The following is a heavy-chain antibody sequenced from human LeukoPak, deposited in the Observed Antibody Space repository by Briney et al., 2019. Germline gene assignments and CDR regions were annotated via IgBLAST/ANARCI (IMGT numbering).Heavy chain of an antibody. CDR2: INPNSGGT. CDR1: GYTFTGYY. J-gene: IGHJ3*02. V-gene: IGHV1-2*04. CDR3: ARMKPGIAVARIGFDI. D-gene: IGHD6-19*01. Sequence: ASVKVSCKASGYTFTGYYMHWVRQAPGQGLEWMGWINPNSGGTNYAQKFQGWVTMTRDTPISTAYMELSRLRSDDTAVYYCARMKPGIAVARIGFDIWGQGTMVTVSS.